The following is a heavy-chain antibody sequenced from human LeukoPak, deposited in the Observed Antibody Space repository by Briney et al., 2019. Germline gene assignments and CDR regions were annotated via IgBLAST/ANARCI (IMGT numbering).Heavy chain of an antibody. CDR3: ARDRGCSTTNCYMDFQH. D-gene: IGHD2-2*02. V-gene: IGHV3-30*04. J-gene: IGHJ1*01. CDR1: GFTFSSYA. CDR2: ISSDGNDK. Sequence: PGGSLRLSCAASGFTFSSYAMHWVRQAPGKGLEWVAIISSDGNDKYYVDSVKGRFTISRDNSKNTLYLQLDSVRAEDTAVYYCARDRGCSTTNCYMDFQHWGQGTLVTVSS.